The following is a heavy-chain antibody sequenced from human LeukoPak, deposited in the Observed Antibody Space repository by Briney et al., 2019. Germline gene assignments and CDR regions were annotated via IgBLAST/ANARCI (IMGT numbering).Heavy chain of an antibody. J-gene: IGHJ3*02. CDR2: IIPIFGTA. Sequence: SVRVSCKASGGTFSSYAISWVRQAPGQGLEWMGGIIPIFGTANYAQKFQGRVTITADESTSTAYMELSSLRSEDTAVYYCARVRPELGPHAFDIWGQGTMVTVSS. CDR1: GGTFSSYA. V-gene: IGHV1-69*13. CDR3: ARVRPELGPHAFDI. D-gene: IGHD7-27*01.